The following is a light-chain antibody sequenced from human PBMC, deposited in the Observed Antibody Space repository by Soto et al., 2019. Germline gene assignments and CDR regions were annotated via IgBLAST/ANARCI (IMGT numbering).Light chain of an antibody. Sequence: EIVMTQSPGTLSVSPGERSTLSCMAGQGVTTNFAWYQQKSGQSPRLLIYDVSIRATGVTARFSGTGSETDFTLTISGLQSEDSAVYFCQQYNNWPFSVGQGTRLEIK. CDR3: QQYNNWPFS. J-gene: IGKJ5*01. CDR2: DVS. V-gene: IGKV3-15*01. CDR1: QGVTTN.